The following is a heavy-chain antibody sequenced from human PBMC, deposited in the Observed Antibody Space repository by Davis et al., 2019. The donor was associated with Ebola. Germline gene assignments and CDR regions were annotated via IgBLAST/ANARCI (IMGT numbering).Heavy chain of an antibody. CDR2: ISAYNGNT. D-gene: IGHD1-26*01. CDR1: GYTFTRSG. V-gene: IGHV1-18*01. Sequence: ASVKVSCKASGYTFTRSGISWVRQAPGQGLEWMGWISAYNGNTNYAQKLQGRVTMTTDTSTSTAYMELRSLRSDDTAVYYCARRIVGATSVPYYFDYWSQGTLVTVSS. CDR3: ARRIVGATSVPYYFDY. J-gene: IGHJ4*02.